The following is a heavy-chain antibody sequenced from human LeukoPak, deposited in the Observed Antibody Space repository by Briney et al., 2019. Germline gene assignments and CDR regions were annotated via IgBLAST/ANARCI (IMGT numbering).Heavy chain of an antibody. J-gene: IGHJ3*02. CDR3: ARDGDYGGNDDAFDI. CDR1: GFTFTTYA. V-gene: IGHV3-23*01. CDR2: ISGSGGST. Sequence: GGSPRPSCAASGFTFTTYAISWVRPAPGEGLEWGSTISGSGGSTYYAESVKGRFTISRDNSKNTLYLQMNSLRAEDTAVYYCARDGDYGGNDDAFDIWGQGTMVTVSS. D-gene: IGHD4-23*01.